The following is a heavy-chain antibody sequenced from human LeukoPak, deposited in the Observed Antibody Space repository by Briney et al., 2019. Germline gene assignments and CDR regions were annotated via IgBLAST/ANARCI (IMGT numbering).Heavy chain of an antibody. CDR1: GFTFSGSA. CDR2: IRSKANSYAT. D-gene: IGHD2-15*01. Sequence: GGSLRLSCAASGFTFSGSAMHWVRQASGKGLEWVGRIRSKANSYATAYAASVKGRFTISRDDSKNTAYLQMNSLKAEDTAVYYCARVQGRYSYDCWGQGTLVTVSS. J-gene: IGHJ4*02. CDR3: ARVQGRYSYDC. V-gene: IGHV3-73*01.